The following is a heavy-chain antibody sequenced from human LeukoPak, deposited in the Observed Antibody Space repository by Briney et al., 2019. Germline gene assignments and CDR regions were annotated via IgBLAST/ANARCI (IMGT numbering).Heavy chain of an antibody. CDR1: GGSISSYY. D-gene: IGHD3-10*01. Sequence: PSETLSLTCTVSGGSISSYYWSWIRQPPGKGLEWIGYIYYSGSTNYNPPLKSRVTLSVDTSKNQFSLKLSSVTAADTAVYYCAAGVRGVIGDWFDPWGQGTLVTVSS. CDR3: AAGVRGVIGDWFDP. CDR2: IYYSGST. J-gene: IGHJ5*02. V-gene: IGHV4-59*01.